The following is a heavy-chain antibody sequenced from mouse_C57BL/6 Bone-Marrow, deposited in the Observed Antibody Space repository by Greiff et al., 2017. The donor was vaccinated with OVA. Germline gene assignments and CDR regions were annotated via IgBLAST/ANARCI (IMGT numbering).Heavy chain of an antibody. V-gene: IGHV5-4*01. Sequence: EVQRVESGGGLVKPGGSPKLSCAASGFTFSSYAMSWVRQTPEKRLEWVATISDGGSYTYYPDNVKGRFTISRDNAKNNLYLQMSHLKSEDTAMYYCAREKAYLNYFDYWGQGTTLTVSS. CDR2: ISDGGSYT. J-gene: IGHJ2*01. CDR3: AREKAYLNYFDY. CDR1: GFTFSSYA. D-gene: IGHD6-5*01.